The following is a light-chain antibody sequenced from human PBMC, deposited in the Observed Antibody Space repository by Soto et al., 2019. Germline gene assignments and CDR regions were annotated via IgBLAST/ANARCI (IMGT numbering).Light chain of an antibody. CDR1: QSVSSY. V-gene: IGKV3-11*01. Sequence: EIVLTQSPATLSLSPGERATLSCRASQSVSSYLAWYQQKPGQAPRLLIYDASNRATGIPARFSGSGSGTDFTLTIGSLEPEDFAVYYWQQRSNWPPYTFGQVTKLEIK. J-gene: IGKJ2*01. CDR3: QQRSNWPPYT. CDR2: DAS.